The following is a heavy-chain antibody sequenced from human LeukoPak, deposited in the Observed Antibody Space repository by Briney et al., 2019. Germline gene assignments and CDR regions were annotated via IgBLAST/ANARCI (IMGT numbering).Heavy chain of an antibody. CDR2: IYYNGGT. V-gene: IGHV4-59*01. Sequence: SEALSLTCTVSGGSISGYHWSWIRQPPGKGLEWIGYIYYNGGTNYKPSLKSRVTMSADTSKNQFSLKLNSVTAADSAVYYCARGFLSVAGTLDHWGQGTLVTVSS. J-gene: IGHJ4*02. CDR3: ARGFLSVAGTLDH. D-gene: IGHD6-19*01. CDR1: GGSISGYH.